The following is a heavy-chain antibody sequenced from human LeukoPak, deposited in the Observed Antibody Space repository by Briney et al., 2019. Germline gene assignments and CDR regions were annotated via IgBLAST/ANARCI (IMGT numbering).Heavy chain of an antibody. CDR2: IYYSGST. J-gene: IGHJ5*02. Sequence: SETLSLTCTVSGGSISSGGYYWSWIRQPPGKGLEWIGYIYYSGSTNYNPSLKSRVTISVDTSKNQFSLKLSSVTAADTAVYYCARDGYSSSWYDEHWFDPCGQGTLVTVSS. V-gene: IGHV4-61*08. D-gene: IGHD6-13*01. CDR1: GGSISSGGYY. CDR3: ARDGYSSSWYDEHWFDP.